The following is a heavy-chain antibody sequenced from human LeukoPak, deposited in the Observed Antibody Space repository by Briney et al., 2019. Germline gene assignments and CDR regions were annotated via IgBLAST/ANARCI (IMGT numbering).Heavy chain of an antibody. CDR3: ARDAGVGATSGYFDY. Sequence: GGLRLSCAAPGFTFSSLAMQWVRQAPGKGLEYVSAISSNGGSTYYAHSVKGRFTISRDNSKNTLYLQMGSLRAEDMAVYYCARDAGVGATSGYFDYWGQGTLVTVSS. J-gene: IGHJ4*02. CDR2: ISSNGGST. CDR1: GFTFSSLA. D-gene: IGHD1-26*01. V-gene: IGHV3-64*01.